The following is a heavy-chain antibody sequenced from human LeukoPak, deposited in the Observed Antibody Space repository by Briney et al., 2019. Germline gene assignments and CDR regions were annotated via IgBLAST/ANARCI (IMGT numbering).Heavy chain of an antibody. CDR2: INSNSGGT. CDR1: GYTFTGYY. D-gene: IGHD3-3*01. V-gene: IGHV1-2*02. J-gene: IGHJ4*02. Sequence: ASVKVSCKASGYTFTGYYMHWVRQAPGQGLEWMGWINSNSGGTNYAQKFQGRVTMTRDTSINTAYMELSRLRSDDTAVYYCARDQTPQYDFWSGYFVSDFDYWDQGTLVTVSS. CDR3: ARDQTPQYDFWSGYFVSDFDY.